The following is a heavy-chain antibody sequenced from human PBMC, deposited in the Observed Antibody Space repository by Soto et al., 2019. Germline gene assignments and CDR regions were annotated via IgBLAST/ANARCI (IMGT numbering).Heavy chain of an antibody. CDR1: GFTFSSYW. CDR2: INSDGSST. D-gene: IGHD3-3*01. V-gene: IGHV3-74*01. CDR3: ARDRGYDFWSGYYDPYFDY. J-gene: IGHJ4*02. Sequence: EVQLVESGGGLVQPGGSLRLSCAASGFTFSSYWMHWVRQAPGKGLVWVSRINSDGSSTSYADSVKGRFTISRDNAKNTLYLQMNSLRAEDTAVYYCARDRGYDFWSGYYDPYFDYCGQGTLVTVSS.